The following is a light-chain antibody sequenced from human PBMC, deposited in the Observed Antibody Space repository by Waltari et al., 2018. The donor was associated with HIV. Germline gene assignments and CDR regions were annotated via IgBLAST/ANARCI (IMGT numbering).Light chain of an antibody. CDR1: QGISTY. V-gene: IGKV1-9*01. CDR2: LAS. J-gene: IGKJ1*01. CDR3: QQLNTYPRT. Sequence: DIQLTQSPSFLSASVGDRVTITCRANQGISTYLAWYQQKPGKAPKLLIFLASTLQSGVPSRFSGSGSETEFTLTINSLQPGDFATYYCQQLNTYPRTFGQGTKVEIK.